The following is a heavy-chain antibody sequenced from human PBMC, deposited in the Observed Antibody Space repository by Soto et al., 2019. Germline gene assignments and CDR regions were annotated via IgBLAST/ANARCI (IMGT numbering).Heavy chain of an antibody. J-gene: IGHJ4*02. CDR3: ARGRYGDY. CDR2: ISAHNGNT. D-gene: IGHD1-1*01. Sequence: QVHLVQSGAEVKKPGASVKVSCKGSGYTFTTYGITWVRQAPGQGLEWMGWISAHNGNTNYAQKLQGRVTVTRDTSPSTAYMELSSLRSDDTAVYYCARGRYGDYWGQGVLVTVSS. V-gene: IGHV1-18*01. CDR1: GYTFTTYG.